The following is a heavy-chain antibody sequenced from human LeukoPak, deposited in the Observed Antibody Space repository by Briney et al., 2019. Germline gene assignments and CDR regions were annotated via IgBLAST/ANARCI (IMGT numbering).Heavy chain of an antibody. V-gene: IGHV3-74*01. J-gene: IGHJ4*02. D-gene: IGHD6-19*01. CDR1: GFTFSSYW. Sequence: GGSLRLSCAASGFTFSSYWMHWVRQAPGKGLVWVSRIRSDGSSTNYADSVKGRFTISRDNAKNTLYLQMNSLGAEDTAVYYCARGGAVAGTGDYWGQGTLVTVSS. CDR2: IRSDGSST. CDR3: ARGGAVAGTGDY.